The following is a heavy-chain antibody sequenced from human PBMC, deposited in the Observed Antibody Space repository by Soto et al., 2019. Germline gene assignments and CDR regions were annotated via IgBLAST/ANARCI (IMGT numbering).Heavy chain of an antibody. Sequence: SETLSLTCTVSGDSISSGGYYWSWIRQHPGKGLEWIGYIYDNGGTYYSPSLKGRVVISVDRSENQFSLRLSSVTAADTAVYYCARVKGGTTRRAFDSWGQGTLVTVSS. CDR2: IYDNGGT. CDR1: GDSISSGGYY. CDR3: ARVKGGTTRRAFDS. V-gene: IGHV4-31*03. J-gene: IGHJ4*02. D-gene: IGHD1-7*01.